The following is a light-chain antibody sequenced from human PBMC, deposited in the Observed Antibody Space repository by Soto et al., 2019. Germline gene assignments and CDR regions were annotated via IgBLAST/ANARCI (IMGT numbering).Light chain of an antibody. Sequence: DIQMTQSPSSLAASVGDRVTLTCRASQNVANFLNWYQQTPGKAPRLLIYAASSLPSGVPSRFSGSGFGTDFTLTVSSLQPEDSATYYCQKSYSPPPVTVGKGTRLAIK. V-gene: IGKV1-39*01. CDR3: QKSYSPPPVT. J-gene: IGKJ5*01. CDR1: QNVANF. CDR2: AAS.